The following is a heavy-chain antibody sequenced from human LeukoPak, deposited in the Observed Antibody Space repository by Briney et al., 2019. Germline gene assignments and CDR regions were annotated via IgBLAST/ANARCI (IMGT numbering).Heavy chain of an antibody. J-gene: IGHJ4*02. CDR1: GGSISGFY. Sequence: SETLSLTCTVSGGSISGFYWSWIRQPPGKGLEWIGYIFYSGSTNYNPSLKSRVTISVDTSKNQFSLKLSSVTAADTAVYYCARGEWDLLFDYWGQGTLVTVSS. V-gene: IGHV4-59*01. CDR3: ARGEWDLLFDY. CDR2: IFYSGST. D-gene: IGHD1-26*01.